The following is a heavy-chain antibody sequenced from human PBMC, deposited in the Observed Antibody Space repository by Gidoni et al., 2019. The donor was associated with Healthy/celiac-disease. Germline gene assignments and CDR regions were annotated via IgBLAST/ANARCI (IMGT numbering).Heavy chain of an antibody. CDR3: AREGVGDGDYGDYFDY. J-gene: IGHJ4*02. D-gene: IGHD4-17*01. CDR2: IIPIFGTA. CDR1: GGTFRSYA. Sequence: VQLVQSGAEVKTPGSSVQVSCRASGGTFRSYAISWVRQAPGQGREWMGGIIPIFGTANDAQKCQGRVTSTADESTSTAYMELSSLRSEDTAVYYCAREGVGDGDYGDYFDYWGQGTLVTVSS. V-gene: IGHV1-69*01.